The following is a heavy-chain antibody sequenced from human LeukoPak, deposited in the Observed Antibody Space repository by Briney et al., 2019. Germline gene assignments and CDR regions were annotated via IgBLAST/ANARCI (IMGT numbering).Heavy chain of an antibody. D-gene: IGHD3-16*01. CDR1: GYSFTNYW. V-gene: IGHV5-51*01. CDR3: ATSTGGAYFHY. CDR2: LYPGGDSDA. J-gene: IGHJ4*02. Sequence: GESLKISCKGSGYSFTNYWIAWVRQTPGKGLEFMGMLYPGGDSDASYGPSFQGQVTISADKSITTAYLQWSSLKASDTATYYCATSTGGAYFHYWGQGTLVTVSS.